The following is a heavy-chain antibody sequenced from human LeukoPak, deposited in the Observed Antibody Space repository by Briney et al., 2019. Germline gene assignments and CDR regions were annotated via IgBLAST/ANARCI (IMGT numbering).Heavy chain of an antibody. J-gene: IGHJ4*02. CDR3: ARENCSGGSCYSSFDY. CDR2: INPNSGGT. CDR1: GYTFTGYY. Sequence: GASVKVSCKASGYTFTGYYMYWVRQAPGQGLEWMGWINPNSGGTNNAQNFQGRVTMTRDTSISTAYVELSRLRSDDTAVYYCARENCSGGSCYSSFDYWGQGTLVTVSS. D-gene: IGHD2-15*01. V-gene: IGHV1-2*02.